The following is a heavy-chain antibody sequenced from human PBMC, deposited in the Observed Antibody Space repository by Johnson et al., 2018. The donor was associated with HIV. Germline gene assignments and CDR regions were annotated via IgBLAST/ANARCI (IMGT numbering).Heavy chain of an antibody. V-gene: IGHV3-7*03. Sequence: VQLVESGGGLVQPGGSLRLSCAASGFTFTNHYMTWVRQAPGKGLEWVANIKQDGSEKYSVDSVKGRFTISRDNAKSSLYLQMNSLRAEDTAVYYCAREGPSDAFDIWGQGTMVTVSS. CDR2: IKQDGSEK. CDR1: GFTFTNHY. J-gene: IGHJ3*02. CDR3: AREGPSDAFDI.